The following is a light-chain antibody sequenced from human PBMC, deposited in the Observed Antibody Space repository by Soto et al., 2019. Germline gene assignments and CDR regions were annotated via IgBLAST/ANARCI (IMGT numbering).Light chain of an antibody. CDR3: QQRSNWPLT. CDR2: ATS. CDR1: QSFSSSY. J-gene: IGKJ4*01. V-gene: IGKV3D-20*02. Sequence: EIVLTQSPATLSVSAGERATLSCRASQSFSSSYLAWYHQKPGQVPRLLIYATSNRATGIPARFSGSGSGTDFTLTISSLEPEDFAVYYCQQRSNWPLTFGGGTKVDI.